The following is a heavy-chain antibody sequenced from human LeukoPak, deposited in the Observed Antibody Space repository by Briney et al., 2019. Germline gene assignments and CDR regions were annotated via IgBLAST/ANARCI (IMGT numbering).Heavy chain of an antibody. Sequence: ASVKVSCKASGYTFTGYYMHWVRQGPGQGLERMGWINPNSGGTNYAQKFQGRVTMTRDTSISTAYMELSRLRSDDTAVYYCARDQDTAMVNLWGQGTLVTVSS. D-gene: IGHD5-18*01. J-gene: IGHJ5*02. CDR1: GYTFTGYY. V-gene: IGHV1-2*02. CDR3: ARDQDTAMVNL. CDR2: INPNSGGT.